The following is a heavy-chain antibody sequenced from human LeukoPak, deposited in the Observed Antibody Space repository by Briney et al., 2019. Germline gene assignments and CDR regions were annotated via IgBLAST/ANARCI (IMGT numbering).Heavy chain of an antibody. CDR1: GCTLSSYA. Sequence: GASVNVSCKASGCTLSSYAISGVRQAPGQGLEWMAGITPIVGTANYAQKFQGRVTITTDKSKSTVYMELSSLRSEDTAVYYCAGSLEAFHGYFDYWGQGTLVTVSS. D-gene: IGHD3-10*01. CDR3: AGSLEAFHGYFDY. CDR2: ITPIVGTA. J-gene: IGHJ4*02. V-gene: IGHV1-69*05.